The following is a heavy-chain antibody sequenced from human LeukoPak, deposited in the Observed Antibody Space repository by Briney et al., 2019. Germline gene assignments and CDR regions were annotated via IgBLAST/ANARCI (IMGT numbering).Heavy chain of an antibody. Sequence: AGGSLRLSCAASGFTFSSYSMNWVRQAPGKGLEWVSYISSSSSTIYYADSVKGRFTISRDNAKNSLYLQMNSLRAEDTAVYYCARPVVGSDSDCDYWGQGTLVTVTS. D-gene: IGHD4-23*01. J-gene: IGHJ4*02. CDR1: GFTFSSYS. V-gene: IGHV3-48*01. CDR3: ARPVVGSDSDCDY. CDR2: ISSSSSTI.